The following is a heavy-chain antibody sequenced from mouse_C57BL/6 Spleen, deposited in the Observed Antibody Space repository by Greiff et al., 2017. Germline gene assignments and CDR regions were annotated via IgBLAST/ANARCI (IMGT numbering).Heavy chain of an antibody. CDR2: IDPANGNT. Sequence: EVQRVESVAELVRPGASVKLSCTASGFNIKNTYMHWVKQRPEQGLEWIGRIDPANGNTKYAPKFQGKATITADTSSNTAYLQLSSLTSEDTAIYYCAFIYYGNYEYFDYWGQGTTLTVSS. CDR3: AFIYYGNYEYFDY. CDR1: GFNIKNTY. V-gene: IGHV14-3*01. J-gene: IGHJ2*01. D-gene: IGHD2-1*01.